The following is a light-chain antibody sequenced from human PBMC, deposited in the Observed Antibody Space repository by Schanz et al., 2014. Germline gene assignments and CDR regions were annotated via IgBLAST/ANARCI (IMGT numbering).Light chain of an antibody. CDR3: SSYTSREV. CDR1: SSNIGSNT. V-gene: IGLV1-44*01. CDR2: SNN. J-gene: IGLJ1*01. Sequence: QSVLTQPPSASGTPGQRVTISCSGSSSNIGSNTVNWYQQLPGTAPKLLIYSNNQRPSGVPDRFSGSKSGTSASLAISGLQSEDEADYYCSSYTSREVFGTGTKLTVL.